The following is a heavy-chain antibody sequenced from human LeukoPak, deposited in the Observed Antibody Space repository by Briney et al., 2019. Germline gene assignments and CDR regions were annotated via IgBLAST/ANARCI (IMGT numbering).Heavy chain of an antibody. Sequence: GASVKVSCKASGGTFSSYAISWVRRAPGQGLEWMGGIIPIFGTANYAQKFQGRVTITTDESTSTAYMELSSLRSEDTAVYYCAREVGIAAAGNNWFDPWGQGTLVTVSS. D-gene: IGHD6-13*01. V-gene: IGHV1-69*05. CDR3: AREVGIAAAGNNWFDP. J-gene: IGHJ5*02. CDR1: GGTFSSYA. CDR2: IIPIFGTA.